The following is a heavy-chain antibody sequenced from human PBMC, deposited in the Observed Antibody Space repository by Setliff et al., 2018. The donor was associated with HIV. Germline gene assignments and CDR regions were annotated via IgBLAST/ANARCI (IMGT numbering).Heavy chain of an antibody. D-gene: IGHD3-22*01. Sequence: GASVKVSCKASRYTFTNYYIHWVRQAPGQGLEWMGLINPSGGKTSYAKKFQGRLTMTRDTSRSTVYMELSSLRSEDTAMYYCARCYYDSSGPTDAFDIWGQGTVVTVSS. CDR3: ARCYYDSSGPTDAFDI. J-gene: IGHJ3*02. CDR1: RYTFTNYY. V-gene: IGHV1-46*01. CDR2: INPSGGKT.